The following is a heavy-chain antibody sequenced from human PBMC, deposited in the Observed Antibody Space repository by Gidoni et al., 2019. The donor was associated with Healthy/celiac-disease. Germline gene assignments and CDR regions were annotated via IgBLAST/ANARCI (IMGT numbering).Heavy chain of an antibody. CDR2: SYSGGST. V-gene: IGHV3-53*01. D-gene: IGHD6-13*01. CDR1: GFTVSRNY. J-gene: IGHJ6*02. CDR3: AREQREYSSSWYYYGMDV. Sequence: EVQLVESGGGLIQPGGSLRLSCAASGFTVSRNYMSWVRQAPGKGLEWVSVSYSGGSTYYADSVKGRFTISRDNSKNTLYLQMNSLRAEDTAVYYCAREQREYSSSWYYYGMDVWGQGTTVTVSS.